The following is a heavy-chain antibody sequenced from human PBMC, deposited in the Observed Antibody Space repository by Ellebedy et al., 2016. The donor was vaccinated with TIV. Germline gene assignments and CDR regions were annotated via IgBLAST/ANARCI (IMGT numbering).Heavy chain of an antibody. J-gene: IGHJ6*02. CDR2: IIPIFGTA. D-gene: IGHD4-17*01. CDR1: GGTFSSYA. V-gene: IGHV1-69*13. CDR3: ARSVYGYYGMDV. Sequence: SVKVSXXASGGTFSSYAISWVRQAPGQGLEWMGGIIPIFGTANYAQKFQGRVTITADESTSTAYMELSSLRSEDTAVYYCARSVYGYYGMDVWGQGTTVTVSS.